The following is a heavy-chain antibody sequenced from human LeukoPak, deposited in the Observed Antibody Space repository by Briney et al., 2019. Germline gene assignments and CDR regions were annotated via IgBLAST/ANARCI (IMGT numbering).Heavy chain of an antibody. D-gene: IGHD2-2*01. CDR2: IHYSGAN. CDR1: GCSSSGYY. Sequence: SSETLSLTCTGSGCSSSGYYWTRMRQPPGKGLEGIGYIHYSGANRYNPSLRRRVTISVDTSKNHFYLKLKSLTAADTAIYYCARQAYCVSPTCYPSPHWGQGTLLTVPS. CDR3: ARQAYCVSPTCYPSPH. J-gene: IGHJ1*01. V-gene: IGHV4-59*01.